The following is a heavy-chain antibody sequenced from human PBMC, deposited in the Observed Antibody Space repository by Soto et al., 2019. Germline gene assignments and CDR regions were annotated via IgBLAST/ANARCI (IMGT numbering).Heavy chain of an antibody. CDR2: IYHSGST. D-gene: IGHD4-17*01. CDR3: ARASTTVTTLDY. J-gene: IGHJ4*02. CDR1: GGSISSGGYS. V-gene: IGHV4-30-2*01. Sequence: QLQLQESGSGLVKPSQTLSLTCAVSGGSISSGGYSWSWIRQPPGKGLEWIGYIYHSGSTYYNPSLNGRVTKSVDRSKNQFSLKRSSVTAADTAVYYCARASTTVTTLDYWGQGTLVTVSS.